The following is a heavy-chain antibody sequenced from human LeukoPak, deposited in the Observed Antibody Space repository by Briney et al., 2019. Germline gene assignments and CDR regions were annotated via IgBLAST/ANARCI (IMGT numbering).Heavy chain of an antibody. Sequence: GRSLRLSCEASGFMFSNYGMHWVRQAPGKGLEWVAVISYDGSNKYYADSVKGRFTISRDNSKNTLYLQMNSLRAEDTAVYYCAKDLTLRGMDVWGQGTTVTVSS. CDR1: GFMFSNYG. CDR3: AKDLTLRGMDV. D-gene: IGHD2-15*01. V-gene: IGHV3-30*18. CDR2: ISYDGSNK. J-gene: IGHJ6*02.